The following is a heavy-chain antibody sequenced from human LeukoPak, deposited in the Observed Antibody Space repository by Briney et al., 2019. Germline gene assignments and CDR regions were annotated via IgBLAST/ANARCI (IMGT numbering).Heavy chain of an antibody. V-gene: IGHV3-21*01. CDR1: GFTFSSYS. CDR2: ISRTSSDI. CDR3: AREESSSSGYYFDY. J-gene: IGHJ4*02. D-gene: IGHD6-6*01. Sequence: GSLRLSCAASGFTFSSYSINWVRQAPGKGLEWVSSISRTSSDIYYADSVKGRFTISRDNAKNSLFLQMNSLRAEDTAVYYCAREESSSSGYYFDYWGQGALVTVSS.